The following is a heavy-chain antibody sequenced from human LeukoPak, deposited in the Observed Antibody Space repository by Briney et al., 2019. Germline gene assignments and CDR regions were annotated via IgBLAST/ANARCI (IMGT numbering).Heavy chain of an antibody. CDR1: GGTFSSYA. J-gene: IGHJ3*02. CDR2: IIPIFGTA. D-gene: IGHD4-23*01. V-gene: IGHV1-69*01. CDR3: ARKTTTVVTPNAFDI. Sequence: SVKVSCKASGGTFSSYAISWVRQAPGQGLEWMGGIIPIFGTANYAQKFQGRVTITADESTSTAYMELSSLRAEDTAVYYCARKTTTVVTPNAFDIWGQGTMVTVSS.